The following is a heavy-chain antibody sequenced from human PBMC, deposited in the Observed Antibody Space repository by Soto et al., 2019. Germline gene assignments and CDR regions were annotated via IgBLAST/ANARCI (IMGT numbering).Heavy chain of an antibody. Sequence: SETLSLTCTVSGGSISSYYWSWIRQPPGKGLEWIGYIFYSGSTNYNPSLKSRVTISVDTSKNQFSLKLSSVTAADTAVYYCKRDPRENTNDYFDHCGQGPLVTVSS. V-gene: IGHV4-59*01. CDR3: KRDPRENTNDYFDH. D-gene: IGHD2-2*01. J-gene: IGHJ4*02. CDR2: IFYSGST. CDR1: GGSISSYY.